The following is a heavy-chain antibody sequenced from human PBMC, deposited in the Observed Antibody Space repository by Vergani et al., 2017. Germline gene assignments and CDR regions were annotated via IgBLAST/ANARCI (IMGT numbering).Heavy chain of an antibody. Sequence: QLQLQESGPGLVKPSETLSLTCTVSGGSITYGAFYWGWIRQSPGKGLEWFGSVSPSGDTYFNPSLKGRVSISMDTSKNYFFLTLSSVTAADTAMYYCARRSSSYYFDIWGQGVLITVSS. CDR1: GGSITYGAFY. D-gene: IGHD3-22*01. V-gene: IGHV4-39*02. CDR3: ARRSSSYYFDI. J-gene: IGHJ5*02. CDR2: VSPSGDT.